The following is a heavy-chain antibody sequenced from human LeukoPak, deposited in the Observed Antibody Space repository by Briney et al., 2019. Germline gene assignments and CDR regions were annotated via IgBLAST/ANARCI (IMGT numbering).Heavy chain of an antibody. CDR1: GGSISSYY. V-gene: IGHV4-4*07. D-gene: IGHD5-18*01. Sequence: PSETLSLTCTVSGGSISSYYWGWIRQPAGKGLEWIGRIYTSGSTNYNPSLKSRVTMSVDTSKNQFSLKLSSVTAADTAVYYCARGGYSYGSRDYYYYMDVWGKGTTVTVSS. J-gene: IGHJ6*03. CDR2: IYTSGST. CDR3: ARGGYSYGSRDYYYYMDV.